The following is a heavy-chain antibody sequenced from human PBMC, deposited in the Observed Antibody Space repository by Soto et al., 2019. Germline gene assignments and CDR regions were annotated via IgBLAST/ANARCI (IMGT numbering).Heavy chain of an antibody. Sequence: SETLSLTCTVSGGSISSSSYYWGWIRQPPGKGLEWIGSIYYSGSTYYNPSLKSRVTISVDTSKNQFSLKLSSVTAADTAVYYCARWDYDFWSGSKYGMDVWGQGTTVTVSS. CDR1: GGSISSSSYY. CDR3: ARWDYDFWSGSKYGMDV. CDR2: IYYSGST. J-gene: IGHJ6*02. V-gene: IGHV4-39*01. D-gene: IGHD3-3*01.